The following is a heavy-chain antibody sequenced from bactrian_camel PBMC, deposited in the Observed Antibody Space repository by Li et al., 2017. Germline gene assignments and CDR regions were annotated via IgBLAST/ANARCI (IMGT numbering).Heavy chain of an antibody. D-gene: IGHD2*01. CDR2: IYTRDQSA. V-gene: IGHV3S54*01. J-gene: IGHJ4*01. Sequence: HVQLVESGGGSVRPGGSLNLSCAATVNSNNLNCLGWIRQAPGKEREGVALIYTRDQSAYYLDSVKGRFTVSLDNAKNTLYLQMNSLRPEDTAMYYCAASLGKTYCSEAYFLSRLRPNFGFMGQGTQVTVS. CDR1: VNSNNLNC.